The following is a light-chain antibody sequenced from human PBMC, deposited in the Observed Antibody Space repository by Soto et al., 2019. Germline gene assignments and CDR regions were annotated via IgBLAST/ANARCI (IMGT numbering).Light chain of an antibody. CDR2: GAS. CDR3: QQSYSTPLT. V-gene: IGKV3D-15*01. J-gene: IGKJ5*01. CDR1: QSVTSN. Sequence: EMVMTQSPATLSVSPGERATLSCRASQSVTSNLAWYQQKPGQAPRLLIYGASNRATGIPDRFSGSVSGTDFTLTISSLQPEDFATYYCQQSYSTPLTFGGGTRLEIK.